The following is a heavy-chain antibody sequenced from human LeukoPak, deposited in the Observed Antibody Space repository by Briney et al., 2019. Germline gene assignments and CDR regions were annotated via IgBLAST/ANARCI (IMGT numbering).Heavy chain of an antibody. CDR2: INPNSGGT. CDR1: GYTFTRYY. D-gene: IGHD6-19*01. CDR3: ARGGGSSGWLYYFDY. Sequence: GASVKVSCKASGYTFTRYYMHWVRQAPGQGLEWMGWINPNSGGTNYAQKFQGRVTMTSDRSISTAYMELSRLRSDDTAVYYCARGGGSSGWLYYFDYWGQGTLVTVSS. V-gene: IGHV1-2*02. J-gene: IGHJ4*02.